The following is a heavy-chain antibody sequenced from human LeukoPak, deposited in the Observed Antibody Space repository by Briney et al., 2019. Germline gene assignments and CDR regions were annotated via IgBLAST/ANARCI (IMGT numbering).Heavy chain of an antibody. CDR3: ARLRPYDSSGYYSYYYYGMDV. Sequence: GASVKVSCKASGFTFTSSAVQWVRQARGQRLEWIGWIVVGSGNTNYAQKFQERVTITRDMSTSTAYMELSSLRSEDTAVYYCARLRPYDSSGYYSYYYYGMDVWGQGTTVTVSS. CDR2: IVVGSGNT. J-gene: IGHJ6*02. D-gene: IGHD3-22*01. CDR1: GFTFTSSA. V-gene: IGHV1-58*01.